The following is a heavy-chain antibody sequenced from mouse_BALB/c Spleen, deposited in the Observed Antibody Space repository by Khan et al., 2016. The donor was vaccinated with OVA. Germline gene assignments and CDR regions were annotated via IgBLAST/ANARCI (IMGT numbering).Heavy chain of an antibody. CDR3: ASHLTGSFAY. CDR2: ISSGGDYT. Sequence: EVQLVESGGDLVKPGGSLKLSCAASGFTFSSYSMSWVRQTPDKRLEWVATISSGGDYTYYPDSVKGRFTFSRDNARNTLYLQMSSLKSEDTARYYCASHLTGSFAYWGQGTLVTVSA. V-gene: IGHV5-6*01. D-gene: IGHD4-1*01. CDR1: GFTFSSYS. J-gene: IGHJ3*01.